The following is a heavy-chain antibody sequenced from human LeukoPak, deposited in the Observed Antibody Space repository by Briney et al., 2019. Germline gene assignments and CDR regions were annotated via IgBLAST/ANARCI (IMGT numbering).Heavy chain of an antibody. Sequence: GESLKISCKGSGYSFTSYWIGWVRQMPGKGLEWVGIIYPGDSDTRYSPSFQGQVTISTDKAISTAYLQLSSLKASDTAMYYCARQMDCSSTSCYTGLDYWGQGTLVTVSS. CDR2: IYPGDSDT. J-gene: IGHJ4*02. D-gene: IGHD2-2*02. CDR1: GYSFTSYW. CDR3: ARQMDCSSTSCYTGLDY. V-gene: IGHV5-51*01.